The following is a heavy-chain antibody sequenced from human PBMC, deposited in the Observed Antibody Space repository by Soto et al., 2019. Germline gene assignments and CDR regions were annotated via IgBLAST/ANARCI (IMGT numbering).Heavy chain of an antibody. J-gene: IGHJ4*02. CDR1: GDTFNTYE. CDR2: IFPFIGST. Sequence: SVKVSCKTSGDTFNTYEINWVRQAPGQGLEWMGGIFPFIGSTSYAQKFQGRLTITADASTSTAYMDLSSLTSEDTAVYYCARGGYSSSFRFDYWGQGTLV. V-gene: IGHV1-69*13. D-gene: IGHD6-19*01. CDR3: ARGGYSSSFRFDY.